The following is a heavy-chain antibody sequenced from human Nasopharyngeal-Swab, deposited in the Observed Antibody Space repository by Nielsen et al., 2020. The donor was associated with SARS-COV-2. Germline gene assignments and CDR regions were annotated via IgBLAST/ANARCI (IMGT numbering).Heavy chain of an antibody. CDR1: GFSFSRFA. CDR2: ISFVGNKD. D-gene: IGHD5-12*01. J-gene: IGHJ3*01. V-gene: IGHV3-30*18. Sequence: CVASGFSFSRFAMHWVRQAPGKGLEWVAVISFVGNKDYYADSMRGRFTISRDQSENMMYLQMNSLRVEDTAIYYCAKGRGGYSGYDGAFDFWGQGTKVTVSS. CDR3: AKGRGGYSGYDGAFDF.